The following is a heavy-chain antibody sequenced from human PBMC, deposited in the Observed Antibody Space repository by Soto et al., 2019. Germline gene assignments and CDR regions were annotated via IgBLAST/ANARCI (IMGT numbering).Heavy chain of an antibody. D-gene: IGHD5-12*01. J-gene: IGHJ6*02. Sequence: ASVKVSCKASGYTFTGYYMHWVRQAPGQGLERVGCTNPTRGGTNYPQNFHGWATMTRDTSISTAYMELSMLRSDDTAVYYCARGGMGGYDSISHYPYGMYVCGPAPTVTVSS. CDR1: GYTFTGYY. CDR3: ARGGMGGYDSISHYPYGMYV. CDR2: TNPTRGGT. V-gene: IGHV1-2*04.